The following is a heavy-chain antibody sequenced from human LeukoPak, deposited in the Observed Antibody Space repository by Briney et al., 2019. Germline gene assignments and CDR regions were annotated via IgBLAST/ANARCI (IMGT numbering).Heavy chain of an antibody. D-gene: IGHD2-15*01. CDR1: GFTFSSYT. V-gene: IGHV3-21*01. CDR3: ARDRVVAATRVFDY. Sequence: GGSLRLSCAASGFTFSSYTMNWVRQAPGKGLEWVSVISSSSHIYYADSVKGRFTISRDNAKNSLYLQMNSLRAEDTAVYYCARDRVVAATRVFDYWGQGTLVTVSS. CDR2: ISSSSHI. J-gene: IGHJ4*02.